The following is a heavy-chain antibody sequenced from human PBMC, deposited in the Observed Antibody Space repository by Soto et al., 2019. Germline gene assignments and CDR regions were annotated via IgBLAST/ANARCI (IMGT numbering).Heavy chain of an antibody. D-gene: IGHD4-4*01. V-gene: IGHV4-39*01. Sequence: QLQLQESGPGLVKPSETLSLTCSVSGGSISSRTFWWAWIRQPPGKGLEWIGDMYYSGNSYSSPSLKSPVTLSVDTSKNQLSLKLNSVTAADTAVYYCARHPRDDYNYGGSGIFDYWGQGTLVTVSS. CDR3: ARHPRDDYNYGGSGIFDY. CDR1: GGSISSRTFW. J-gene: IGHJ4*02. CDR2: MYYSGNS.